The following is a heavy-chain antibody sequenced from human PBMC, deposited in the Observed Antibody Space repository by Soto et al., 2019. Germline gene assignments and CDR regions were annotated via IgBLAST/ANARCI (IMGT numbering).Heavy chain of an antibody. V-gene: IGHV3-21*01. J-gene: IGHJ3*02. CDR3: ARDRWYSSSWYGEVDAFDI. Sequence: EVQLVESGGGLVKPGGSLRLSCAASGFTFSSYSMNWVRQAPGKGLEWVSSISSSSSYIYYADSVKGRFTISRDNAKNSLYLQMNSLRAEDTAVYYCARDRWYSSSWYGEVDAFDIWGQGTMVTVSS. D-gene: IGHD6-13*01. CDR1: GFTFSSYS. CDR2: ISSSSSYI.